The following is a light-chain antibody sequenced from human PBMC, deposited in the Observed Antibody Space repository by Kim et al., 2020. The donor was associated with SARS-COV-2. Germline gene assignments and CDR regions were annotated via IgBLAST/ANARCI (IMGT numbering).Light chain of an antibody. J-gene: IGLJ1*01. CDR3: AGWDDSLNGYV. CDR1: NSNFGSNT. V-gene: IGLV1-44*01. Sequence: ELTQPPSASGTPGQWVTISCSGSNSNFGSNTVNWYQQLPGTAPKLLIYSDNQRPSGVPDRFSGSKSGTSASLAISGLQSEDEADYYCAGWDDSLNGYVFGAGTKVTVL. CDR2: SDN.